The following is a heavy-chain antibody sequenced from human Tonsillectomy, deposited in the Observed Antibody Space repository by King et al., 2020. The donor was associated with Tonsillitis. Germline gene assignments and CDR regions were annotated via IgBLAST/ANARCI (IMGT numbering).Heavy chain of an antibody. J-gene: IGHJ4*02. CDR2: INPSDGST. D-gene: IGHD3-16*01. V-gene: IGHV1-46*01. CDR1: GYPFTSYS. Sequence: QLVPSGPAVKTPGASVKVSCKASGYPFTSYSLHWVRQAPGQGLEWMGIINPSDGSTGYAQKFQGRVTMTRDTSTTPFYLELSSLTSEATALSDCARARGAYATARGEEGDDGGQGTRVTVDS. CDR3: ARARGAYATARGEEGDD.